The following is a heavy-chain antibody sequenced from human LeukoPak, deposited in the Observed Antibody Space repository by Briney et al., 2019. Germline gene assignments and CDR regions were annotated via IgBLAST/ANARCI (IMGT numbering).Heavy chain of an antibody. CDR2: IIPIFGTA. D-gene: IGHD2-2*01. J-gene: IGHJ5*02. CDR1: GGTFSSYA. V-gene: IGHV1-69*13. Sequence: SVKVSSKASGGTFSSYAISWVRQAPGQGLEWMGGIIPIFGTANYAQKFQGRVTITADESTSTAYMELSSLRSEDTAVYYCARVVPAAIGGFWFDPWGQGTLVTVSS. CDR3: ARVVPAAIGGFWFDP.